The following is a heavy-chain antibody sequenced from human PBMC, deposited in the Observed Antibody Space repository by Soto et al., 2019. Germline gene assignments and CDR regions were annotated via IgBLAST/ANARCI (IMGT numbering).Heavy chain of an antibody. Sequence: GASVKVSCKASGGIFSSYAISWLRQAHGQGLEWMGAVIPILGQAYYAQNFQDRVTITADESTRTAYMDLISLRSDDTAVYFCARVGGVGAPPGADFWGQGTLVTVSS. V-gene: IGHV1-69*13. CDR2: VIPILGQA. CDR3: ARVGGVGAPPGADF. J-gene: IGHJ4*02. CDR1: GGIFSSYA. D-gene: IGHD1-26*01.